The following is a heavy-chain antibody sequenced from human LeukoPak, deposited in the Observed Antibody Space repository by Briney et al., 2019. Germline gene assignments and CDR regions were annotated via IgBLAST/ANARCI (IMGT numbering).Heavy chain of an antibody. CDR2: INYSGST. Sequence: PSETLSLTCAVYGGSFSGYYWSWIRQPPGKGLEWIGEINYSGSTNYNPSLKSRVTISVDTSKNQFSLKLSSVTAADTAVYYCARDLKKVRGAHTLFDYWGQGTLVTVSS. CDR1: GGSFSGYY. V-gene: IGHV4-34*01. CDR3: ARDLKKVRGAHTLFDY. D-gene: IGHD3-10*01. J-gene: IGHJ4*02.